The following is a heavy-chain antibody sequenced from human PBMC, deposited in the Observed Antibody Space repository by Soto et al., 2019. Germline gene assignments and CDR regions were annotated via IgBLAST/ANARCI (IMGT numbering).Heavy chain of an antibody. CDR2: INPKSGGT. CDR1: GYSFTDYH. V-gene: IGHV1-2*04. CDR3: ARGDSTDCSNGVCSFFYNHDMDV. J-gene: IGHJ6*02. D-gene: IGHD2-8*01. Sequence: ASVKVSCKASGYSFTDYHIHWVRRAPGQGLEWLGRINPKSGGTSTAQKFQGWVTVTTDTSISTASMELTRLTSDDTAIYYCARGDSTDCSNGVCSFFYNHDMDVWGQGTTVTVSS.